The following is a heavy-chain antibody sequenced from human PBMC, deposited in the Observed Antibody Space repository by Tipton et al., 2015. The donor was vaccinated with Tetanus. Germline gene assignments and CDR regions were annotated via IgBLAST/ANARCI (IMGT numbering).Heavy chain of an antibody. CDR3: ARLDYAASGYIIRFGP. J-gene: IGHJ5*02. V-gene: IGHV4-59*08. D-gene: IGHD3-3*01. CDR1: GGSMSSYY. Sequence: TLSLTCTVSGGSMSSYYWSWIRQPPGKELEWIEYVYYSGTTNYNPSLKSRVTISADTSKNQFSLKVSSVTAADSAVYYCARLDYAASGYIIRFGPWGQGTLVSVST. CDR2: VYYSGTT.